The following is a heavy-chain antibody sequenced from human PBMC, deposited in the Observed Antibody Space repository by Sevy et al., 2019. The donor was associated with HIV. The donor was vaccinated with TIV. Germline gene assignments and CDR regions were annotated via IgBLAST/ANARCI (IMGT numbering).Heavy chain of an antibody. CDR2: IIPIFGTA. CDR1: GGTFSSYA. J-gene: IGHJ4*02. CDR3: ARDRISRYDSSGYYWAYFDY. V-gene: IGHV1-69*13. Sequence: ASVKVSCKASGGTFSSYAISWVRQAPGQGLEWMGGIIPIFGTANYAQTFQGRVTITADESTSTAYMELSSLRSEDTAVYYCARDRISRYDSSGYYWAYFDYWGQGTLVTVSS. D-gene: IGHD3-22*01.